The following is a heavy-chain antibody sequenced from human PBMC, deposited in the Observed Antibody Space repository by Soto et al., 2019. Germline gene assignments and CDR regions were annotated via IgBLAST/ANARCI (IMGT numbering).Heavy chain of an antibody. V-gene: IGHV3-33*01. Sequence: QVQLVESGGGVVQPGRSLRLSCAASGFTFSSYGMHWVRQAPGKGLEWVAVIWYDGSNKYYADSVKGRFTISRDNSKNTLYLQMNSLRAEDTAVYYCARGDMAREDAFDIWGQGTMVTVSS. D-gene: IGHD3-10*01. J-gene: IGHJ3*02. CDR2: IWYDGSNK. CDR1: GFTFSSYG. CDR3: ARGDMAREDAFDI.